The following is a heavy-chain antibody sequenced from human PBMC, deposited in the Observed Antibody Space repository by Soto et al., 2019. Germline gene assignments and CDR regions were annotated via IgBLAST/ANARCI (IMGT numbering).Heavy chain of an antibody. V-gene: IGHV4-31*02. Sequence: PSETLSLTCAVSGGSISSGGYYWSWIRQHPGKGLEWIGYIYYSGSTYYNPSLKSRVTISVDTSKNQFSLKLSSVTVADTAVYYCARDTVSGSGPGSMDVWGQGTTVTVSS. CDR1: GGSISSGGYY. CDR2: IYYSGST. D-gene: IGHD3-10*01. CDR3: ARDTVSGSGPGSMDV. J-gene: IGHJ6*02.